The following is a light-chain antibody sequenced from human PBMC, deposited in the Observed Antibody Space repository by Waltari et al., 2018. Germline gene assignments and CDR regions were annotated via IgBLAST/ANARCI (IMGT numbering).Light chain of an antibody. CDR1: QSVLYSSDNNNY. V-gene: IGKV4-1*01. Sequence: DIVMTQSPDSLAVSLGERATINCKSSQSVLYSSDNNNYLAWYRQKPGQPPKFLFYWASTRASGVPDRFSGSGSGTDFTLTISSLQAEDVAVYYCQQYYSSPWTFGQGTKVEVK. CDR3: QQYYSSPWT. J-gene: IGKJ1*01. CDR2: WAS.